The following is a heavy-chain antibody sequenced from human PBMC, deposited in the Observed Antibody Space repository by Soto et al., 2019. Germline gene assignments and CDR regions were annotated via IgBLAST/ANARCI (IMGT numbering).Heavy chain of an antibody. J-gene: IGHJ5*02. Sequence: ASVKVSCKASGYTFTSYGISWVRQAPGQGLEWMGWISAYNGNTNYAQKLQGRVTMTTDTSTSTAYMELRSLSFDDTAVYYCARDPDCSSTSCYAGSWFDPWGQGTLVTVSS. CDR1: GYTFTSYG. CDR2: ISAYNGNT. CDR3: ARDPDCSSTSCYAGSWFDP. D-gene: IGHD2-2*01. V-gene: IGHV1-18*01.